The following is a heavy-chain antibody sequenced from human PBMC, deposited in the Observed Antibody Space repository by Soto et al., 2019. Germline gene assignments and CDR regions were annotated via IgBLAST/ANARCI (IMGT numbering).Heavy chain of an antibody. V-gene: IGHV3-33*01. CDR2: IWYDGSNK. J-gene: IGHJ6*02. CDR1: GFTFSSYG. CDR3: AGEVPFPLGYYYYYYGMDV. D-gene: IGHD1-1*01. Sequence: QVQLVESGGGVVQPGRSLRLSCAASGFTFSSYGMHWVRQAPGKGLEWVAVIWYDGSNKYYADSVKGRFTISRDNSKNTLYLQMNSLRAEDTAVYYCAGEVPFPLGYYYYYYGMDVWGQGTTVTVSS.